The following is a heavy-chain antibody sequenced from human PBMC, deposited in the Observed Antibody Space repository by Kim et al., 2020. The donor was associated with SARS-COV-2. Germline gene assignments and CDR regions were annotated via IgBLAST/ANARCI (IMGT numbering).Heavy chain of an antibody. V-gene: IGHV3-21*01. J-gene: IGHJ6*02. CDR1: GFTFSSYS. D-gene: IGHD3-10*01. CDR3: ARDSLGVRGVYYGMDV. CDR2: ISSSSSYI. Sequence: GGSLRLSCAASGFTFSSYSMNWVRQAPGKGLEWVSSISSSSSYIYYADSVKGRFTISRDNAKNSLYLQMNSLRAEDTAVYYCARDSLGVRGVYYGMDVWGQGTTVTVSS.